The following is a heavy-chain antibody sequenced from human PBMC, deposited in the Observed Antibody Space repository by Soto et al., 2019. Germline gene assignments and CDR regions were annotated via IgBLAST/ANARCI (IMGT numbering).Heavy chain of an antibody. CDR3: AKDGRSIAARLPSYGMDV. CDR2: ISYDGSNK. V-gene: IGHV3-30*18. J-gene: IGHJ6*02. Sequence: PGRSLRLSCAASGFTFSSYGMHWVRQAPGKGLEWVAVISYDGSNKYYADSVKGRFTISRDNSKNTLYLQMNSLRAEDTAVYYCAKDGRSIAARLPSYGMDVWGQGATVTVSS. D-gene: IGHD6-6*01. CDR1: GFTFSSYG.